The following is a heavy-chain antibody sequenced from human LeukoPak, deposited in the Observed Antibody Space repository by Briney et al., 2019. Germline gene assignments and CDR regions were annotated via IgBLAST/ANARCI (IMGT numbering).Heavy chain of an antibody. CDR2: INSGGTV. V-gene: IGHV3-48*03. D-gene: IGHD6-13*01. Sequence: GGSLRLSCAASGFIVSSYETGWVRQAPGKGLEWLSYINSGGTVYYADSVKGRFTFSRDNAKNSPYLHMNSLRAEDTALYYCARFSSTWYVAFDMWGQGTMVTVSS. CDR3: ARFSSTWYVAFDM. CDR1: GFIVSSYE. J-gene: IGHJ3*02.